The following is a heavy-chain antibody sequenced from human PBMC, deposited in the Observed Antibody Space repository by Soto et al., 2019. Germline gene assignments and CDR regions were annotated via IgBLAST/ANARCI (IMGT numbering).Heavy chain of an antibody. V-gene: IGHV3-7*03. CDR3: AKVKDYLGVLHFDY. CDR1: GFTFSSYW. CDR2: IKQDGSEK. D-gene: IGHD2-8*01. J-gene: IGHJ4*02. Sequence: PGGSLRLSCAASGFTFSSYWMSWVRQAPGKGLEWVANIKQDGSEKYYVDSVKGRFTISRDNSKNTLYLQMNSLRAEDTAVYYCAKVKDYLGVLHFDYWGQGTLVTVSS.